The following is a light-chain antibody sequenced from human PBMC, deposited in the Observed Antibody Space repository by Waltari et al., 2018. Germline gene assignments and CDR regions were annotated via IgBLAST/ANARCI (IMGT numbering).Light chain of an antibody. J-gene: IGKJ2*01. CDR2: AAA. V-gene: IGKV1-39*01. Sequence: DIQMTQSPSSLSAYVGDRDTLTCRASQSISSYLNWYQQKPGKAPTLLIYAAASLQSGVPSRFIGSGSGTDFTLTISSRQPEDFATYYCQQSYSTPRTFGQGTKLEIK. CDR1: QSISSY. CDR3: QQSYSTPRT.